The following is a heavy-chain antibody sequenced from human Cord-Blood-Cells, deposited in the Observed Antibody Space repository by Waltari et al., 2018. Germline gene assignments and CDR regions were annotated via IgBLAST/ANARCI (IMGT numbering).Heavy chain of an antibody. CDR3: ARDSGSYFSAFDI. D-gene: IGHD1-26*01. CDR1: GYTFTGYY. J-gene: IGHJ3*02. Sequence: QVQLVQSGAEVKKPGASVKVSCKASGYTFTGYYMHWVRQAPGQGLEWMGWINPNSGGTTYAQKFQGWVTMTRDTSISTAYMELSRLRSDDTAVYYCARDSGSYFSAFDIWGQGTMVTVSS. CDR2: INPNSGGT. V-gene: IGHV1-2*04.